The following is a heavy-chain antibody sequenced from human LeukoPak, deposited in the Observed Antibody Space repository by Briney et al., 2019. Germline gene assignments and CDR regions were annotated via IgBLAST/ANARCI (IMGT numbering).Heavy chain of an antibody. J-gene: IGHJ4*02. CDR2: IIPIFGTA. CDR1: GGTFSSYA. CDR3: ARDSTYYYDSSGYYIGESFDY. Sequence: GASVKVSCKASGGTFSSYAISWVRQAPGQGLEWMGGIIPIFGTANYAQKFQGRVTITADESTSTAYMELSSLRSEDTAVYYCARDSTYYYDSSGYYIGESFDYWGQGTLVTVSS. V-gene: IGHV1-69*13. D-gene: IGHD3-22*01.